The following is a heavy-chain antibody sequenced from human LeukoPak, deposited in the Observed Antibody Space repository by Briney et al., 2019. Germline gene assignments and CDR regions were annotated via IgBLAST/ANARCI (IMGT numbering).Heavy chain of an antibody. CDR2: INHSGNT. CDR1: SGSIASTTW. CDR3: ALGFHDVWEL. J-gene: IGHJ1*01. V-gene: IGHV4-4*02. Sequence: IPSETLSLTCAVSSGSIASTTWWSWVRQPPGKGLEWIGEINHSGNTYYSPSLKSRVTISVDTSDNQFSLTLTSVTAADTAVYYRALGFHDVWELWGQGTLVTVSS. D-gene: IGHD1-26*01.